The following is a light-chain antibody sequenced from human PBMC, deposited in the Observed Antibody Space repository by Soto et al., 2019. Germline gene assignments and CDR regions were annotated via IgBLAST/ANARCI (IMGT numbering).Light chain of an antibody. CDR1: QSISSW. J-gene: IGKJ1*01. Sequence: DLQMTQSPSTLSASVGDRVTITCRASQSISSWLAWYQQKPGKAPKLLIYDASTLESGVPSRFTGRGSGTEFTITISSLQPEDGETYYGQQYKSYSRMFGQGTKVDIK. V-gene: IGKV1-5*01. CDR2: DAS. CDR3: QQYKSYSRM.